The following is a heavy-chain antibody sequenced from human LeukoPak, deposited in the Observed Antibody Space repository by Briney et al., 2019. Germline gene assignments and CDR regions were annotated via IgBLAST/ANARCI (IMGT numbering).Heavy chain of an antibody. V-gene: IGHV3-64*04. CDR3: AKGPTVAKPDYFDY. D-gene: IGHD5-12*01. CDR1: GFIFSTYT. CDR2: INGDGRTT. J-gene: IGHJ4*02. Sequence: PGGSLRLSCSASGFIFSTYTMYWVRQAPGKGLEYVSVINGDGRTTYYADSVKGRFTISRDNSKNTLYLHMNSLRAEDTAVYYCAKGPTVAKPDYFDYWGQGTLVTVSS.